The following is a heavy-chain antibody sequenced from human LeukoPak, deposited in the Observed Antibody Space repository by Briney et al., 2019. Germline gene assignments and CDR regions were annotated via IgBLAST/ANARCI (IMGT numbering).Heavy chain of an antibody. CDR2: IYYSGST. V-gene: IGHV4-39*07. Sequence: PSETLSLTCTVSGGSISSSSYYWGWIRQPPGKGLEWIGSIYYSGSTYYNPSLKSRVTISVDTSKNQFSLKLSSVTAADTAVYYCARSKCSGGSCYSKAFGWFDPWGQGTLVTVSS. CDR3: ARSKCSGGSCYSKAFGWFDP. J-gene: IGHJ5*02. D-gene: IGHD2-15*01. CDR1: GGSISSSSYY.